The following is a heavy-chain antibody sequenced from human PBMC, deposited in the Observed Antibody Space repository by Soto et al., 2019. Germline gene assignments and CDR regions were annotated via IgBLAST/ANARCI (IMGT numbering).Heavy chain of an antibody. CDR3: ASGPYCSGGSCYPPPVYYYYYMDV. J-gene: IGHJ6*03. V-gene: IGHV4-59*01. D-gene: IGHD2-15*01. CDR2: IYYSGST. Sequence: SETLSLTCTVSGGSISSYYWSWIRQPPGKGLEWIGYIYYSGSTNYNPSLKSRVTISVDTSKNQFSLKLSSVTAADTAVYYCASGPYCSGGSCYPPPVYYYYYMDVWGKGTTVTVSS. CDR1: GGSISSYY.